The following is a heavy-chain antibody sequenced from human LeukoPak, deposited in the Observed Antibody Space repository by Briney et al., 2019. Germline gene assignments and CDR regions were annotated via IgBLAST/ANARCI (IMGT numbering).Heavy chain of an antibody. J-gene: IGHJ4*02. CDR1: GFTFSSYG. V-gene: IGHV3-30*18. Sequence: GGSLRLSCAASGFTFSSYGMHWVRQAPGKGLEWVAVISYDGSNKYYADSVKGRFTTSRDNSKNTLYLQMNSLRAEDTAVYYCAKESFIIAVAAPLDYWGQGTLVTVSS. CDR3: AKESFIIAVAAPLDY. CDR2: ISYDGSNK. D-gene: IGHD6-19*01.